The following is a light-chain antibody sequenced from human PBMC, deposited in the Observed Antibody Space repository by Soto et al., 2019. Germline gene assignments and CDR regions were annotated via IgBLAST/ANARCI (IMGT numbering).Light chain of an antibody. Sequence: DIPMTQSPSFLSASVGDKVTITCRATESVSKWLAWYQEKPGNPPRPLIYDASTLESGVPSRFSGSGSGTEFTLTISSLQADDFAIYYCQQYNSYSWTFAQGTKVDIK. CDR1: ESVSKW. J-gene: IGKJ1*01. CDR2: DAS. V-gene: IGKV1-5*01. CDR3: QQYNSYSWT.